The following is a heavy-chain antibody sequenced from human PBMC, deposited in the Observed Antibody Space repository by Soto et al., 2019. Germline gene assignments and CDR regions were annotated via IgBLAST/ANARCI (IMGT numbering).Heavy chain of an antibody. Sequence: PSETLSLTCTVSGVNISSGDYYWSWIRQPPGKGLEWIGYIYYSGSTYYNPSLKSRVTISVDTSKNQFSLKLSSVTAADTAVYYCARGSAYDFWSGRYGMDVWGQGTTVTVSS. CDR1: GVNISSGDYY. J-gene: IGHJ6*02. D-gene: IGHD3-3*01. V-gene: IGHV4-30-4*01. CDR3: ARGSAYDFWSGRYGMDV. CDR2: IYYSGST.